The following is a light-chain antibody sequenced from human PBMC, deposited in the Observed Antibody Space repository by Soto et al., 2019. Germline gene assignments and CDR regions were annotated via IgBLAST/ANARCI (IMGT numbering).Light chain of an antibody. CDR2: GAS. Sequence: EIVMTQSPATLSVSPGERATLSCRASQSVSSNLAWYQQKPGQAPRLLIYGASTRATGIPARFSGNGSGTEFTLTISSLQSEDVAVYYCQQYNNWPPMYTFGQGTKLEIK. CDR3: QQYNNWPPMYT. CDR1: QSVSSN. V-gene: IGKV3-15*01. J-gene: IGKJ2*01.